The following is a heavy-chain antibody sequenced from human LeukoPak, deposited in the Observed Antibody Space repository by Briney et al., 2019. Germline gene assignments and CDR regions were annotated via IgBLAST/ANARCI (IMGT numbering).Heavy chain of an antibody. CDR2: IGGGGVDT. CDR3: AKRGESCSSTNCLKYYFDY. Sequence: GGSLRLSCAAPRFTFSSFAMSWVRQAPGKGLEWVSAIGGGGVDTYYADSVKGRFTISRDNSKNTLYLQMNSLRAEDTAVYYCAKRGESCSSTNCLKYYFDYWGQGTPVTVSS. V-gene: IGHV3-23*01. D-gene: IGHD2-2*01. J-gene: IGHJ4*02. CDR1: RFTFSSFA.